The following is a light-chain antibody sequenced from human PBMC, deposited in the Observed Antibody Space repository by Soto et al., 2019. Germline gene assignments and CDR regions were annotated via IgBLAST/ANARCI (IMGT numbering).Light chain of an antibody. CDR1: SSDVGSYDY. J-gene: IGLJ1*01. Sequence: QSVLTHPASVSGSPGPSITISCTGTSSDVGSYDYVSWYQHHPGKAPKLMIYDVANRPSGVSNRFSGSKSGNTASLTISGLQAEDEADYYCNSYTSTRTYVFGTGTKATVL. CDR3: NSYTSTRTYV. CDR2: DVA. V-gene: IGLV2-14*03.